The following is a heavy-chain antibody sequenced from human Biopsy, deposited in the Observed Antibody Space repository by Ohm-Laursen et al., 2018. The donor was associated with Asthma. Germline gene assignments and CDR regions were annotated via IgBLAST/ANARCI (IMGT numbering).Heavy chain of an antibody. Sequence: SLRLSCAAPGFTFSSYGMHWVRQAPGKGLEWVAVISYDGSNKYYADSVKGRFTISRDNSKDTLYLQMNSLRAEDTAVYYCASQSSGPDFWSGYYYFDYWGQGTLVTVSS. CDR3: ASQSSGPDFWSGYYYFDY. J-gene: IGHJ4*02. CDR1: GFTFSSYG. CDR2: ISYDGSNK. D-gene: IGHD3-3*01. V-gene: IGHV3-30*03.